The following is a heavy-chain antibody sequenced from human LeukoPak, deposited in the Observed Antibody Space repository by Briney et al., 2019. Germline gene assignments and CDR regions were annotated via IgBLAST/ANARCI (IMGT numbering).Heavy chain of an antibody. Sequence: GGSLRLSCAASGFSFSSYWMHWVRQAPGKGLVWVSRINTDGSSTIYADSVKGRFTISRDNARNTLYLQMNSLRAEDTAVYYCARVRSYYDSSGYWAIWGQGTMVTVSS. CDR2: INTDGSST. CDR3: ARVRSYYDSSGYWAI. J-gene: IGHJ3*02. CDR1: GFSFSSYW. V-gene: IGHV3-74*01. D-gene: IGHD3-22*01.